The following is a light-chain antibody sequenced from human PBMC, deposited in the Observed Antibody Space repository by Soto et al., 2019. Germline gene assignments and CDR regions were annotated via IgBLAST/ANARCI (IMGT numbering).Light chain of an antibody. CDR1: QSVSSSY. J-gene: IGKJ3*01. CDR2: GAS. CDR3: QQYDSSPS. Sequence: VLTQSPATLSLSPGERATLSCRASQSVSSSYSAWYQQRPGQAPSLLIYGASSRAAGIPDRFSGSGSGTDFALTIARLEPDDFAVYYCQQYDSSPSFGPGTKVDIK. V-gene: IGKV3-20*01.